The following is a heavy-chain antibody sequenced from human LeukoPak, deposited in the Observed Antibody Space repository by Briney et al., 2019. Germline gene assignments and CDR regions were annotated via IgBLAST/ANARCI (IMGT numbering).Heavy chain of an antibody. V-gene: IGHV3-7*04. CDR3: ARGDAFSGDH. J-gene: IGHJ4*02. CDR1: GFSFTNFW. CDR2: IHPEGNEK. Sequence: AGGSLRLSCAVSGFSFTNFWMSWVRQAPGRGLEWVANIHPEGNEKYHVESVKGRFTISRDNTKNLLFLQMNGLRVEDTAVHYCARGDAFSGDHWGQGTLVTVSS.